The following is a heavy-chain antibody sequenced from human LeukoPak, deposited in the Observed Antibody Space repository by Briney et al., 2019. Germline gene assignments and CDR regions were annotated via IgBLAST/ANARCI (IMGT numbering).Heavy chain of an antibody. V-gene: IGHV1-46*01. CDR3: ARGPDSSGYPFDY. CDR1: GYTFTRYY. Sequence: ASVKVSCKASGYTFTRYYLDWVQQAPGQGLEWMGMIIPGGGSTSYAQKFQGRVTMTRDTSTSTVYMELSSLRSEDTAVYYCARGPDSSGYPFDYWGQGTLVTVSS. J-gene: IGHJ4*02. CDR2: IIPGGGST. D-gene: IGHD3-22*01.